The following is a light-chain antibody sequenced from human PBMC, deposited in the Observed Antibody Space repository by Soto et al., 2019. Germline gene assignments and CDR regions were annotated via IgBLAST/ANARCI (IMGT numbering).Light chain of an antibody. CDR1: QSVSSN. J-gene: IGKJ4*01. CDR3: QQYNKWPLP. CDR2: HAS. Sequence: EIVMTQSPATLSVSPGQRATLSCRASQSVSSNLAWYQQKPGQAPRLLIYHASTRATGIPARYSGSGSGTEFTLTSSSLQSEDVAVYYCQQYNKWPLPFGGGTKVEIK. V-gene: IGKV3-15*01.